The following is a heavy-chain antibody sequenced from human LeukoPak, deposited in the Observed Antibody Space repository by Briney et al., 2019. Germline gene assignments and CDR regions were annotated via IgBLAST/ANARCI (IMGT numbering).Heavy chain of an antibody. CDR1: GGSFSGYY. Sequence: SETLSLTCAVYGGSFSGYYWSWIRQPPGKGLEWIGEINHSGSTNYNPSLKSRVTISVDTPKNQFSLKLSSVTAADTAVYYCARAIKYCSGGSCYNWFDPWGQGTLVTVSS. V-gene: IGHV4-34*01. J-gene: IGHJ5*02. CDR2: INHSGST. D-gene: IGHD2-15*01. CDR3: ARAIKYCSGGSCYNWFDP.